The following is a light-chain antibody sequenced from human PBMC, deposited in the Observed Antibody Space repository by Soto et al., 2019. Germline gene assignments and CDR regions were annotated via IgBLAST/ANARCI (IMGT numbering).Light chain of an antibody. CDR1: QSVNSDS. CDR2: GAS. CDR3: LQYHYWPWT. Sequence: EIVLTQSPGTLSLSPGEGATLSCRASQSVNSDSLAWYQQKPGQAPRLLISGASTRATGIPDRFRGSGSGTDFTLTISSLQSEDLGVYYCLQYHYWPWTFGQGTKVDIK. J-gene: IGKJ1*01. V-gene: IGKV3-20*01.